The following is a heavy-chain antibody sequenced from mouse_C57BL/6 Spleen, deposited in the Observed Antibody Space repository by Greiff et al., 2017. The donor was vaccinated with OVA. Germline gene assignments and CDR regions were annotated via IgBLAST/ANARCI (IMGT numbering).Heavy chain of an antibody. V-gene: IGHV1-39*01. CDR3: AAVQGYYGSSYWFAY. CDR1: GYSFTDYN. CDR2: INPNYGTT. D-gene: IGHD1-1*01. J-gene: IGHJ3*01. Sequence: VQLQQSGPELVKPGASVKISCKASGYSFTDYNMNWVKQSNGKSLEWIGVINPNYGTTSYNQKFKGKATLTVDQSSSTAYLQLNSLTSEDSAVYYCAAVQGYYGSSYWFAYWGQGTLVTVSA.